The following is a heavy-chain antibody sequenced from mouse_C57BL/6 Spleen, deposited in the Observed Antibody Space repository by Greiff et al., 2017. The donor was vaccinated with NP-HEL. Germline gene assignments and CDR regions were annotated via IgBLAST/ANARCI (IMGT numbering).Heavy chain of an antibody. V-gene: IGHV5-9-1*02. CDR3: TRHYRNYVWFAY. CDR2: ISSGGDYI. CDR1: GFTFSSYA. J-gene: IGHJ3*01. Sequence: EVKLMESGEGLVKPGGSLKLSCAASGFTFSSYAMSWVRQTPEKRLEWVAYISSGGDYIYYADTVKGRFTISRDNARNTLYLQMSSLKSEDTAMYYCTRHYRNYVWFAYWGQGTLVTVSA. D-gene: IGHD2-1*01.